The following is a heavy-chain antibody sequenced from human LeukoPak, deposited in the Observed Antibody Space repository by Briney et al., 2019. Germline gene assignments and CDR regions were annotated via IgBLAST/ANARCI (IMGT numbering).Heavy chain of an antibody. D-gene: IGHD1-26*01. CDR2: ISGSGGST. V-gene: IGHV3-23*01. J-gene: IGHJ4*02. CDR3: AKAISPELLEYYYFDY. Sequence: PGGSLRLSCAASGFTFSSYAMSWVRQAPGKGLEWVSGISGSGGSTYYADSVKGRFTISRDNSKNTLYLQMNSLRAEDTAVYYCAKAISPELLEYYYFDYWGQGTLVTVSS. CDR1: GFTFSSYA.